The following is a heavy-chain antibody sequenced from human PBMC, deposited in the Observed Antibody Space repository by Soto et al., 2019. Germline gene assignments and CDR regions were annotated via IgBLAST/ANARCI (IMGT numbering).Heavy chain of an antibody. CDR1: GFTFSTYS. Sequence: VGSLRLSCAASGFTFSTYSMNWARQAPGKGLEWIAYITSSSSTIFYADSVKGRFTISRDNAKNSLYLQMNSLRAEDTSVYYCARDNGIAGSFDPWGQGTLVTVSS. CDR3: ARDNGIAGSFDP. CDR2: ITSSSSTI. J-gene: IGHJ5*02. D-gene: IGHD6-13*01. V-gene: IGHV3-48*01.